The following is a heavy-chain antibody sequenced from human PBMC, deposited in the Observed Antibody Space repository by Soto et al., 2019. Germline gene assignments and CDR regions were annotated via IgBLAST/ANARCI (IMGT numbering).Heavy chain of an antibody. CDR3: ARSCSGGSCYSVGAFDI. Sequence: HVQLVQSGAEVKKPGASVKVSCKASGYTFTSYYMHWVRQAPGQGLEWMGIINPSGGSTSYAQKFQGRVTMNRDTSTSTVYMELSSLRSEDTAVYYCARSCSGGSCYSVGAFDIWGRGTMVTVSS. CDR2: INPSGGST. CDR1: GYTFTSYY. V-gene: IGHV1-46*03. J-gene: IGHJ3*02. D-gene: IGHD2-15*01.